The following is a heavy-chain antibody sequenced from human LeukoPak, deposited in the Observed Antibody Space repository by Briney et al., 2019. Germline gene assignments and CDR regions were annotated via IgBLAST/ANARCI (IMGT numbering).Heavy chain of an antibody. CDR2: IYNSGTT. J-gene: IGHJ4*02. Sequence: SETLSLTCTVSGGSISSYYWSWIRQPPGKGLEWIGYIYNSGTTDYNPSLKSRVTMSVDTSKKQFSLRLSSVTAADTAVYYRARPLDRYGALQRWGQGTLVTVSS. V-gene: IGHV4-59*08. D-gene: IGHD4-17*01. CDR1: GGSISSYY. CDR3: ARPLDRYGALQR.